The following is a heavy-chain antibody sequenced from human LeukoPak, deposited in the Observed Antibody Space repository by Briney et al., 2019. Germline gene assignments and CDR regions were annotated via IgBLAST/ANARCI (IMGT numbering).Heavy chain of an antibody. CDR3: AKYASGSLVV. CDR1: GESIISSYF. J-gene: IGHJ4*02. Sequence: PSETLSLTCTVSGESIISSYFWSWIRQPAGKGLEWTGRIYNTGSTDFNPFLKSRVTMSVDTSKNQFSLKLSSVTAADTAVYYCAKYASGSLVVWGQGTLVTVSS. CDR2: IYNTGST. V-gene: IGHV4-4*07. D-gene: IGHD3-10*01.